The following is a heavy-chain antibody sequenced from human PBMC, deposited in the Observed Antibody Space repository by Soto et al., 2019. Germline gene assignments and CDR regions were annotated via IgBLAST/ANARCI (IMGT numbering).Heavy chain of an antibody. CDR3: AHHRRGRGSNY. J-gene: IGHJ4*02. V-gene: IGHV2-5*02. Sequence: QITLRESGPTLVKPTQTLTLTCTFSGFSLTSDVAVGWIRQPPGKALEWLALIYWDGDKRYSPSLKRRLTSTEDTSRNQVVLMMTNMDPVDAGTYFCAHHRRGRGSNYGGQGALVTVSS. CDR1: GFSLTSDVA. D-gene: IGHD3-16*01. CDR2: IYWDGDK.